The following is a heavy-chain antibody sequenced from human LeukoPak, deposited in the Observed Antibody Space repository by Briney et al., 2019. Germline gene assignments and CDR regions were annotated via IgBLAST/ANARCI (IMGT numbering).Heavy chain of an antibody. D-gene: IGHD1-14*01. CDR3: AREVPLRVRKAGVNWFDP. J-gene: IGHJ5*02. V-gene: IGHV4-61*01. Sequence: SETLSLTCTVSGDSISSSTYYWSWIRQPPGKGLEWIGYIYYTGSTNYNPSLKSRVTMSVDTSKNQFSLKLGSVTAADTAMYYCAREVPLRVRKAGVNWFDPWGQGTLVAVSS. CDR1: GDSISSSTYY. CDR2: IYYTGST.